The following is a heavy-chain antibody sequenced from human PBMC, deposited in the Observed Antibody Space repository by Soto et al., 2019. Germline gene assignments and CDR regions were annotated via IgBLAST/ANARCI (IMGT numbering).Heavy chain of an antibody. CDR1: GFTFSSYG. D-gene: IGHD3-9*01. V-gene: IGHV3-33*01. J-gene: IGHJ5*02. CDR3: ARDPFPHYDILTRYSNWFDP. Sequence: QVQLVESGGGVVQPGRSLRLSCAASGFTFSSYGMHWVRQAPGKGLEWVAVIWYDGSNKYYADSVKGRFTISRDNSKNTQYLQMNILRAVNTAVYYCARDPFPHYDILTRYSNWFDPWGQGTLVTVSS. CDR2: IWYDGSNK.